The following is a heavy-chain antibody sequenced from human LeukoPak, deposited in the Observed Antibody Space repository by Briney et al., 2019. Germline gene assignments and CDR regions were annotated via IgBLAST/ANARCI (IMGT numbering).Heavy chain of an antibody. D-gene: IGHD6-19*01. V-gene: IGHV1-69*13. Sequence: SVKVSCKASGGTFNSYVISWVRQAPGQGLEWMGGIIPIFGTANYAQNFQGRVTITADESTSTAYMELSSLRSEDTAVYYCTLYSSTTYGNAFDIWGQGTMVTVSS. J-gene: IGHJ3*02. CDR1: GGTFNSYV. CDR3: TLYSSTTYGNAFDI. CDR2: IIPIFGTA.